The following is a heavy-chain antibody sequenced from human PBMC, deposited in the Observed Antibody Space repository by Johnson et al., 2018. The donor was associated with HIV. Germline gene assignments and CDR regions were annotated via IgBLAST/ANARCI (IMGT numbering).Heavy chain of an antibody. V-gene: IGHV3-20*04. D-gene: IGHD3-22*01. CDR2: INWNGGNT. CDR3: ARVIRAYDSSGYAGDALDI. Sequence: MQLVESGGGVVRPGGSLRLSCAASGFTFDDYGMSWVRQAPGKGLEWVSGINWNGGNTGYADSVKGRLTISRDNAKNSLYLQMNSLRAEDTALYYCARVIRAYDSSGYAGDALDIWGQGTMVTVPS. CDR1: GFTFDDYG. J-gene: IGHJ3*02.